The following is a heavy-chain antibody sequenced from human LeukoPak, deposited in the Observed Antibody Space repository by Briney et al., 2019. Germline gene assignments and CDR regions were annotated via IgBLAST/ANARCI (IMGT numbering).Heavy chain of an antibody. J-gene: IGHJ4*02. CDR1: GFTFSTYW. V-gene: IGHV3-7*01. D-gene: IGHD6-13*01. Sequence: PGGSLRLSCAASGFTFSTYWMSWVRQAPGKGLEWVANIKQDGSEKYYVDSVTGRFTISRDNAKNSLYLQMNSLRAEDTAVYYCARDVYSSSWPFDYWGQGTLVTVSS. CDR3: ARDVYSSSWPFDY. CDR2: IKQDGSEK.